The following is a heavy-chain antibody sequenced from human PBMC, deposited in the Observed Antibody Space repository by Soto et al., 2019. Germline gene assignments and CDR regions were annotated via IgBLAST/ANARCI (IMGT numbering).Heavy chain of an antibody. CDR2: IIAIFGTA. V-gene: IGHV1-69*06. J-gene: IGHJ3*02. CDR1: GGTFSSYA. Sequence: VQLVQSGAEVKKPGSSVKVSCKASGGTFSSYAISWVRQAPGQGLEWMRGIIAIFGTANYAQKLQGRVTITADKATSTAYMELSRLRSEDTAVYYCARDQGESAFDIWGQGTMVTVSS. CDR3: ARDQGESAFDI.